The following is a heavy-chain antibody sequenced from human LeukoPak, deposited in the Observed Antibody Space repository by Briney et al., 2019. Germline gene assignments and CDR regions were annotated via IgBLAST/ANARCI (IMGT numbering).Heavy chain of an antibody. CDR1: GFSFSSYA. CDR2: ISYDASII. J-gene: IGHJ6*03. Sequence: GGSLRLSCAASGFSFSSYAMHWFRQAPGKGLEWMALISYDASIIYYADSVKGRFTISRDNAKNSVYLHMNSLRVEDTALYYCARLSAYYYGSFFYYYMDVWGKGTTVTVSS. CDR3: ARLSAYYYGSFFYYYMDV. D-gene: IGHD3-10*01. V-gene: IGHV3-30*04.